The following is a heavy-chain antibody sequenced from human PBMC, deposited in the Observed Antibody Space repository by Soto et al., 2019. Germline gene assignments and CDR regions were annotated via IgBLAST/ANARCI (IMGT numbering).Heavy chain of an antibody. CDR1: GGSIVSSNW. CDR3: AHRRGGYNWDDGYFDY. V-gene: IGHV4-4*02. Sequence: SETLSLTCTVSGGSIVSSNWWIWVRQPPGKGLEWIGGIYHTGTTNYNPSLKSRVTISVDTSKNQFSLKLSSGTAADTVVYYCAHRRGGYNWDDGYFDYWGQGILVTVSS. J-gene: IGHJ4*02. CDR2: IYHTGTT. D-gene: IGHD1-20*01.